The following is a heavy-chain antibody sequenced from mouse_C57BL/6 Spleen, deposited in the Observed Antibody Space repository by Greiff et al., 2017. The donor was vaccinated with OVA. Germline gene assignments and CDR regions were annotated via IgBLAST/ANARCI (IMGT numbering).Heavy chain of an antibody. Sequence: EVKLVESGGGLVQPGGSLKLSCAASGFTFSDYYMYWVRQTPEKRLEWVAYISNGGGSTYYPDTVKGRFTISRDNAKNTLYLQMSRLKSEDTAMYYCARHEDYDYEAMDYWGQGTSVTVSS. CDR1: GFTFSDYY. CDR2: ISNGGGST. V-gene: IGHV5-12*01. D-gene: IGHD1-1*02. CDR3: ARHEDYDYEAMDY. J-gene: IGHJ4*01.